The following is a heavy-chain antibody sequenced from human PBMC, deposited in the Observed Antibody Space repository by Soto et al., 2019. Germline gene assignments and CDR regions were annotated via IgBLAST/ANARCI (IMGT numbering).Heavy chain of an antibody. V-gene: IGHV3-23*01. D-gene: IGHD3-16*02. J-gene: IGHJ4*02. CDR1: GFTFSSYA. CDR2: ITSEGGTT. CDR3: AKDQRPSSGGVIASFDC. Sequence: EMQLLGSGGGLVQPGGSLRLSCTASGFTFSSYAMSWVRQAPGKGLEWVSAITSEGGTTFYADSVKGRFTISRDNFKSTLYLQMHSLGAEDTAVYYCAKDQRPSSGGVIASFDCWGQGTLVTVSS.